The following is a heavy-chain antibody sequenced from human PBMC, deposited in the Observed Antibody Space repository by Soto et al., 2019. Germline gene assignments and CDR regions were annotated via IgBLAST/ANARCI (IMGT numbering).Heavy chain of an antibody. J-gene: IGHJ5*02. CDR2: IIPIFGTA. CDR1: GGTFSSYA. D-gene: IGHD5-12*01. Sequence: QVQLVQSGAEVKKPGSSVKVSCKASGGTFSSYAISWVRQAPGQGLEWLGGIIPIFGTANYAQKFQGRVTSTADESTSTAYMALSSLRSEDTAVYYCATSPQGDLVGDWFDPWGQGTLVTVSS. CDR3: ATSPQGDLVGDWFDP. V-gene: IGHV1-69*01.